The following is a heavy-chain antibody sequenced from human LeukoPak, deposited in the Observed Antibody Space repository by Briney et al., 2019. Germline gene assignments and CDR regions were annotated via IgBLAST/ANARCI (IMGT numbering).Heavy chain of an antibody. Sequence: GGSLRLSCTASGLTFSPFAMSWVRQAPGKGLEWVSSISGSGAHTNYADSVKGRFTISRDNSKNTLFLQMSSLKVEDTAVYFCAKDLTAIRTTYPDYRSQGTLVTVSS. CDR2: ISGSGAHT. J-gene: IGHJ4*02. D-gene: IGHD5-18*01. V-gene: IGHV3-23*01. CDR1: GLTFSPFA. CDR3: AKDLTAIRTTYPDY.